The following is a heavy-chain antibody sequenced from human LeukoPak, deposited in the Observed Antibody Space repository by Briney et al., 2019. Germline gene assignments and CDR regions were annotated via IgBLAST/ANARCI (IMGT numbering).Heavy chain of an antibody. D-gene: IGHD6-13*01. Sequence: PGGSLRLSCAASGFSFSNYGMQWVRQAPGKGLEWVAAIWYDESNKNYGDSMKGRFTISRDNSKNTLYLQMNSLRAEDTAVYYCARDVGKGSTCLGYWGQGTLVTVSS. CDR3: ARDVGKGSTCLGY. CDR2: IWYDESNK. J-gene: IGHJ4*02. V-gene: IGHV3-33*01. CDR1: GFSFSNYG.